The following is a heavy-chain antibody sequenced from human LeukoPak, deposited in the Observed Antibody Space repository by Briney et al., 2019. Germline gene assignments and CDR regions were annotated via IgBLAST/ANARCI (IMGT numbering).Heavy chain of an antibody. CDR1: GVSISSDGYY. J-gene: IGHJ4*02. Sequence: SQTLSLTFTVSGVSISSDGYYWSCIRQHPGKGLGWIGYMDYIVSNYYNPSLKRRVTISVDTSNNQFSLKLSSVTAADTAVYYCAKDSILVGDLHFDYWGQGTLVTVSS. D-gene: IGHD2-21*02. CDR3: AKDSILVGDLHFDY. CDR2: MDYIVSN. V-gene: IGHV4-31*02.